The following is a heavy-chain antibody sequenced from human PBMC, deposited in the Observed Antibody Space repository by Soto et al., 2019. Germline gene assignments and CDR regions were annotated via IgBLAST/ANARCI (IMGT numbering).Heavy chain of an antibody. CDR1: GGSVRRGNYY. CDR3: ARADYATGSYYPDY. Sequence: QVQLQESGPGLVKPSQTLSLTCTVSGGSVRRGNYYWIWIRQFPGKGLEWIGYISNSGRTHYNPSLMSRITILVDTSKNQFFLELRSVTAADTALYYCARADYATGSYYPDYWGQGTLVTVSS. CDR2: ISNSGRT. J-gene: IGHJ4*02. D-gene: IGHD3-10*01. V-gene: IGHV4-31*03.